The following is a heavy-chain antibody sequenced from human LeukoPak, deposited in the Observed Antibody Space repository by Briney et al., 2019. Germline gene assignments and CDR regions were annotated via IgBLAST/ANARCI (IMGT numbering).Heavy chain of an antibody. D-gene: IGHD3-22*01. J-gene: IGHJ3*02. V-gene: IGHV1-2*02. CDR2: INPNSGGT. CDR1: GFTFTGYY. CDR3: AREAQYYYDSSGYYYGAFDI. Sequence: ASVKVSCKASGFTFTGYYMHWVRQAPGQGLEWMGWINPNSGGTNYAQKFQGRVTMTRDTSISTAYMELSRLRSDATAVYYCAREAQYYYDSSGYYYGAFDIWGQGTMVTVSS.